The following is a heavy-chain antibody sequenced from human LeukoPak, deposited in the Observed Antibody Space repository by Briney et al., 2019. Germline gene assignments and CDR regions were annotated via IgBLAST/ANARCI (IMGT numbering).Heavy chain of an antibody. Sequence: PSETLSLTCTVSGGSISSSSYYWGWIRQPPGKGLEWIGSIYYSGSTYYNPSLKSRVTISVDTSKNQFSLKLSSVTAADTAVYYCATMYYDYVWGSYRPGYYFDYWGQGTLVTVSS. J-gene: IGHJ4*02. CDR2: IYYSGST. CDR1: GGSISSSSYY. CDR3: ATMYYDYVWGSYRPGYYFDY. D-gene: IGHD3-16*02. V-gene: IGHV4-39*01.